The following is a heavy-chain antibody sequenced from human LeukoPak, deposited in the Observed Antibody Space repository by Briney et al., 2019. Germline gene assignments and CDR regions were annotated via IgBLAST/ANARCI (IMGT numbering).Heavy chain of an antibody. CDR1: GVSISSGDYY. J-gene: IGHJ4*02. V-gene: IGHV4-30-4*01. CDR3: ARALRDDYPFDY. D-gene: IGHD4/OR15-4a*01. Sequence: PSETLSLTCTVSGVSISSGDYYWSWIRQPPGKGLEWIGYIYYSGSTYYNPSLKSRVTISVDTSMNQFSLKLSSLTAADTAVYYCARALRDDYPFDYWGQGTLVTVSS. CDR2: IYYSGST.